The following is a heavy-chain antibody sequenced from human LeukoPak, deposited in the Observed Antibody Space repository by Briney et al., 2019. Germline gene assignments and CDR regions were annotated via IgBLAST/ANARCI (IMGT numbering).Heavy chain of an antibody. V-gene: IGHV4-39*01. D-gene: IGHD3-22*01. Sequence: SETLSLTCTVSGGSISSSTYYWGWIRQPPGKGMEWLGSIYHSGTTYYNPSLKSRVTISVDTSKNQFSLKLSSVTAADTAVYYCARRDYDSSGYAALWGQGTLVTVSS. CDR3: ARRDYDSSGYAAL. J-gene: IGHJ4*02. CDR2: IYHSGTT. CDR1: GGSISSSTYY.